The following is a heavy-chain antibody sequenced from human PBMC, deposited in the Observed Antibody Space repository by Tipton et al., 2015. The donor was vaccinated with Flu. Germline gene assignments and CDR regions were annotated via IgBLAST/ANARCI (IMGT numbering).Heavy chain of an antibody. CDR2: IYTSGST. CDR1: GGSISSGSYY. J-gene: IGHJ5*02. Sequence: TLSLTCTVSGGSISSGSYYWSWIRQPAGKGLEWIGRIYTSGSTNYNPSPKSRVTISVDTSKNQFSLKLSSVTAADTAVYYCARERQGDAAWGNNWFDPWGQGTLVTVSS. CDR3: ARERQGDAAWGNNWFDP. D-gene: IGHD3-16*01. V-gene: IGHV4-61*02.